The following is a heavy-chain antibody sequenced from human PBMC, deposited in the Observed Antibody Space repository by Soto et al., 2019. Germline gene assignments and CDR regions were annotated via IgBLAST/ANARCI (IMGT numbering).Heavy chain of an antibody. J-gene: IGHJ6*03. V-gene: IGHV4-59*01. CDR1: GGSISSYY. CDR3: ARGAYYYFMDV. Sequence: SETLSLTCTASGGSISSYYWSWIRQPPGKGLEWIGYVYNSGSTNYNPSLKSRVTISADTSRNQFSLKLSSVTAADTAVYYCARGAYYYFMDVWGKGTTVTVSS. CDR2: VYNSGST.